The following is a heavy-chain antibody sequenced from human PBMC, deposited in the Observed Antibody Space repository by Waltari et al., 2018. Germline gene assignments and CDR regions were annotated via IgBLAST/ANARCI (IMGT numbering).Heavy chain of an antibody. J-gene: IGHJ5*02. CDR2: IYYSGST. CDR1: GGSFSGYY. V-gene: IGHV4-34*01. CDR3: ARGYDFWSGYQP. Sequence: QVQLQQWGAGLLKPSETLSLTCAVSGGSFSGYYWSWIRPPPGKGLEWIGYIYYSGSTYYNPSLNSRFTISVDTSKNQFSLKLSSVTAADTAVYYCARGYDFWSGYQPWGQGTLVTVSS. D-gene: IGHD3-3*01.